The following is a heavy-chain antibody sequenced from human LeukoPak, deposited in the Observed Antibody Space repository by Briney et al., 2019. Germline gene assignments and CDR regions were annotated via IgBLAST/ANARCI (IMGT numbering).Heavy chain of an antibody. CDR2: IHYSGST. CDR1: GGSISSSSYY. J-gene: IGHJ3*02. V-gene: IGHV4-61*01. Sequence: SETLSLTCTVSGGSISSSSYYWSWIRQPPGKGLEWIGYIHYSGSTNYNPSLESRVTISVDTSKNQFSLRLSSVTAADTAVYYCARELSGKQGGAFDIWGQGTMVTVSS. CDR3: ARELSGKQGGAFDI. D-gene: IGHD1-26*01.